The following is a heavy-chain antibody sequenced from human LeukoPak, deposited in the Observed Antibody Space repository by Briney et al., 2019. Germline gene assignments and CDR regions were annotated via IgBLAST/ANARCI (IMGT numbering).Heavy chain of an antibody. V-gene: IGHV4-38-2*02. CDR3: ARDLGSVVPTTMGVFDF. Sequence: PSETLSLTCAVSGNSISSVYYWGWIRQPPGKGLEWIGSIYHSGSIYYNPSLKSRATISVDTSKNQFSLNLGSVTAADTAMYYCARDLGSVVPTTMGVFDFWGQGTLVTVSS. J-gene: IGHJ4*02. CDR1: GNSISSVYY. CDR2: IYHSGSI. D-gene: IGHD2-2*01.